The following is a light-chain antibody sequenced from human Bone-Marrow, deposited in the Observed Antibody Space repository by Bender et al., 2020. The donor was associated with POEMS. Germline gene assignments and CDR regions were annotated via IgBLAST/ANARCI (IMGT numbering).Light chain of an antibody. CDR3: CSYADSNTLV. CDR2: EVS. Sequence: QSALTQPASVSGSPGQSITISCTGTSSDIGGYNFVSWYQQHPGKGPKLMIYEVSKRPSGISDRFSGSKSGNTASLTISGLQDEDEAEYFCCSYADSNTLVFGGGTKMTVL. V-gene: IGLV2-23*02. J-gene: IGLJ3*02. CDR1: SSDIGGYNF.